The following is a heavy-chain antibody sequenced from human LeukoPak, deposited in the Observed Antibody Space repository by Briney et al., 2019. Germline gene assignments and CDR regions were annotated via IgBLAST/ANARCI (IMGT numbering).Heavy chain of an antibody. V-gene: IGHV4-38-2*02. J-gene: IGHJ1*01. Sequence: PSETLSLTCSVSGYSIISGYHWAWLRQPPGKGLEWIGSIYRDGSTYYNPSLKSRITMSVDTSKNQFSLEVSSVTAADTAVYYCATDEGWPTEYFQHWGQGTLVTVSS. CDR2: IYRDGST. CDR1: GYSIISGYH. D-gene: IGHD6-19*01. CDR3: ATDEGWPTEYFQH.